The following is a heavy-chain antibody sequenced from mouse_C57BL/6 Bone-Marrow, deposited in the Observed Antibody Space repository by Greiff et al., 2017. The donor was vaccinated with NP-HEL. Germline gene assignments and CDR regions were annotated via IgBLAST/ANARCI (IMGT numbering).Heavy chain of an antibody. Sequence: EVQLQQSGPELVKPGASVKISCKASGYSFTGYYMNWVKQSPEKSLEWIGEINPSTGGTTYNQKFKAKATLTVDKSSSTAYMQLKSLTSEDSAVYYCARSPAKVPPGAYWGQGTLVTVSA. V-gene: IGHV1-42*01. CDR3: ARSPAKVPPGAY. CDR1: GYSFTGYY. CDR2: INPSTGGT. J-gene: IGHJ3*01.